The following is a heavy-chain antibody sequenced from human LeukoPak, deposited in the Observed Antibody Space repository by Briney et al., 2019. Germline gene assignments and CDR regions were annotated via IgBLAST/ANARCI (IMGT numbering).Heavy chain of an antibody. V-gene: IGHV1-8*01. Sequence: ASVKVSCKASGYTFTSYDINWVRQATGRGLEWMGWMNPNSGNTGYAQKFQGRVTMTRNTSISTAYMELSSLRSEDTAVYYCARRYYYGSGSYDSWFDPWGQGTLVTVSS. J-gene: IGHJ5*02. CDR2: MNPNSGNT. D-gene: IGHD3-10*01. CDR3: ARRYYYGSGSYDSWFDP. CDR1: GYTFTSYD.